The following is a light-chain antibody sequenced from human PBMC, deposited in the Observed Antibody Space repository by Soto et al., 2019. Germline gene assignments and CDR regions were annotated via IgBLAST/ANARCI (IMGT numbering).Light chain of an antibody. CDR2: RAS. CDR3: QHFKVYPWT. J-gene: IGKJ1*01. CDR1: QNIDIW. V-gene: IGKV1-5*03. Sequence: DIQMTQSPSSLSASVGDRVTITCRASQNIDIWLAWYQQKPGKAPKLLIYRASTLESEVPSRFSGSGSGTEFTLTISSLQPDDFATYYCQHFKVYPWTFGQGTKVEIK.